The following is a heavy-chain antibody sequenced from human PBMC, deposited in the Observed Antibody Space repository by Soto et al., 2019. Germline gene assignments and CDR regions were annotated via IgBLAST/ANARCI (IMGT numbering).Heavy chain of an antibody. J-gene: IGHJ4*02. CDR1: GFTFSTCV. D-gene: IGHD3-3*01. V-gene: IGHV3-30*18. Sequence: GGSLRRSCAASGFTFSTCVMHWVRQAPGKGLEWVAVLGYDGSNKFYADSVKGRFTISRDNSKNTLYLQMNSLRAEDTAVYYCANGAYYDFWSGPTEDYWGKGTLVTVSS. CDR2: LGYDGSNK. CDR3: ANGAYYDFWSGPTEDY.